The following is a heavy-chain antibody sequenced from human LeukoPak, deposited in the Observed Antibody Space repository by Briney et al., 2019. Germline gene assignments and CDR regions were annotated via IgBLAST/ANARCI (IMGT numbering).Heavy chain of an antibody. CDR1: GFPLSAYA. CDR2: ISSSGGSA. Sequence: GGSLRLSCAASGFPLSAYAMTWVRQAQGKGLEWVSTISSSGGSAHSADSVKGRFTISRDNSKNTLYLHMNSLRAGDTAVFFCAKDIGDYGDYPDFWGRGTLVTVSS. CDR3: AKDIGDYGDYPDF. J-gene: IGHJ4*02. D-gene: IGHD4-17*01. V-gene: IGHV3-23*01.